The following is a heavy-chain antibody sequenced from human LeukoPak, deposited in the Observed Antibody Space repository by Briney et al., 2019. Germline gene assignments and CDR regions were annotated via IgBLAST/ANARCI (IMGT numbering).Heavy chain of an antibody. CDR1: GGSISSSSYY. J-gene: IGHJ3*02. CDR2: IYHSGST. V-gene: IGHV4-30-2*01. D-gene: IGHD1-26*01. CDR3: ARDRMEYSGSYKNDAFDI. Sequence: PSETLSLTCTVSGGSISSSSYYWSWIRQPPGKGLEWIGYIYHSGSTYYNPSLKSRVTISVDRSKNQFSLKLGSVTAADTAVYYCARDRMEYSGSYKNDAFDIWGQGTMVTVSS.